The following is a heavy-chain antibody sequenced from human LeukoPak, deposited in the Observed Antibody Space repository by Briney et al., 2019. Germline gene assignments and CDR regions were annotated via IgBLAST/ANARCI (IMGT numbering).Heavy chain of an antibody. V-gene: IGHV3-21*01. D-gene: IGHD6-13*01. Sequence: GGSLRLSCAASGFTFSSYSMNWVRQAPGKGLEWVSSISSSSSYIYYADSVKGRFTISRDNAKNSLYQQMNSLRAEDTAVYYCASRMAAAGGGLSRTFDYWGQGTLVTVSS. J-gene: IGHJ4*02. CDR1: GFTFSSYS. CDR2: ISSSSSYI. CDR3: ASRMAAAGGGLSRTFDY.